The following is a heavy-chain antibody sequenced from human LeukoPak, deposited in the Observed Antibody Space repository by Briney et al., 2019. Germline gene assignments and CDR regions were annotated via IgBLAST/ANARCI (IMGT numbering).Heavy chain of an antibody. Sequence: ASVKVSCKAPGYTFTSYGISWVRQAPGQGLEWMGWISAYNGNTNYAQKLQGRVTMTTDTSTSTAYMELRSLRSDDTAVYYCARDWYYYDSSGGSGINAFDIWGQGTMVTVSS. J-gene: IGHJ3*02. D-gene: IGHD3-22*01. CDR1: GYTFTSYG. CDR3: ARDWYYYDSSGGSGINAFDI. V-gene: IGHV1-18*01. CDR2: ISAYNGNT.